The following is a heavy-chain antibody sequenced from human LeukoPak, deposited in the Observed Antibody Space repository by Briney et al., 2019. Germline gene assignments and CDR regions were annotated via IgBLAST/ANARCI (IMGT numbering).Heavy chain of an antibody. Sequence: GGPLRLSCAASGFTFSNAWMSWVRQAPGKGLEWVGRIKSKTDGGTTDYAAPVKGRFTISSDDSKNTLYLQMNSLKTEDTAMYYCTTDVKAYSSGWYYFDYWGQGTLVTVSS. CDR1: GFTFSNAW. CDR3: TTDVKAYSSGWYYFDY. J-gene: IGHJ4*02. CDR2: IKSKTDGGTT. V-gene: IGHV3-15*01. D-gene: IGHD6-19*01.